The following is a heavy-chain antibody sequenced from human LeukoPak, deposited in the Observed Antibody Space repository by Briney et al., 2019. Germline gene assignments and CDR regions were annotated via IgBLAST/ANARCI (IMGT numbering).Heavy chain of an antibody. CDR3: ASLPWLVRWIYY. D-gene: IGHD6-19*01. CDR2: ISSNSSYI. V-gene: IGHV3-21*01. J-gene: IGHJ4*02. Sequence: PGGSLRLSCVASGFTFSSLAMNWVRQAPGKGLEWVSSISSNSSYIQYADSVKGRFTISRDNARNSLYLQMNNLRAEDTAVYYCASLPWLVRWIYYWGQGTLVTVSA. CDR1: GFTFSSLA.